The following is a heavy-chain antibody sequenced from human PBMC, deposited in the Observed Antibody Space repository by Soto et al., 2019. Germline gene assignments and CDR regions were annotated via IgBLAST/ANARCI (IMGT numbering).Heavy chain of an antibody. Sequence: GGSLRLSCAASGFTFSSYSMNWVRQAPGKGLEWVSSISSSSSYIYYADSVKGRFTISRDNAKNSLYLQMNSLRAEDTAVYYCARERYSGGWNWFDPWGQGTLVTVSS. D-gene: IGHD6-19*01. CDR3: ARERYSGGWNWFDP. V-gene: IGHV3-21*01. J-gene: IGHJ5*02. CDR2: ISSSSSYI. CDR1: GFTFSSYS.